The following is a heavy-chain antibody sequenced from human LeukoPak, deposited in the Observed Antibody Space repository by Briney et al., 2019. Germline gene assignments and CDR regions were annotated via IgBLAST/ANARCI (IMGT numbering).Heavy chain of an antibody. Sequence: SETLSLTCTVSGGTISSYYWTWIRQPAGKGLEWIGRIYTSGNTGYNPSLKSRVTMSVDTSKNQFSLNLSSVTAADTAVYYCARVDLRAAFFDYWGQGTLVTVSS. CDR3: ARVDLRAAFFDY. CDR1: GGTISSYY. D-gene: IGHD2-15*01. CDR2: IYTSGNT. V-gene: IGHV4-4*07. J-gene: IGHJ4*02.